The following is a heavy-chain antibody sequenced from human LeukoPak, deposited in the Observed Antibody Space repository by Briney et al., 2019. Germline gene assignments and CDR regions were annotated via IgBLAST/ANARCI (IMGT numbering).Heavy chain of an antibody. V-gene: IGHV4-34*01. CDR3: ARGRIPKKLWFGELLTDYYDY. CDR2: INHSGST. CDR1: GGSFSGYY. D-gene: IGHD3-10*01. Sequence: SETLSLTCAVYGGSFSGYYWSWIRQPPGKGLEWIGEINHSGSTNYNPSLKSRVTISVDTSKNQFSLKLSSVTAADTAVYYCARGRIPKKLWFGELLTDYYDYWGQGTLVTVSS. J-gene: IGHJ4*02.